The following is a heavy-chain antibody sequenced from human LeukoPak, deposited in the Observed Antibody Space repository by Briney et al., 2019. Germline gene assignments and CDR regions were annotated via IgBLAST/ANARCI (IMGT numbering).Heavy chain of an antibody. Sequence: GRSLRLSCAASGFTLSTYGMHWVRQAPGKGLEWVAVISYDGSNKYYGDSVKGRFTISRDNSENTLYLQMNSLRAEDTAVYSCAKQSWVSTYYFDYWGQGTLVTVS. CDR1: GFTLSTYG. CDR2: ISYDGSNK. V-gene: IGHV3-30*18. D-gene: IGHD6-13*01. CDR3: AKQSWVSTYYFDY. J-gene: IGHJ4*02.